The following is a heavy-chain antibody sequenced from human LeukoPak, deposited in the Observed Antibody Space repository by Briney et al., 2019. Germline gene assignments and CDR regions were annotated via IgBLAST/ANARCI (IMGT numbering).Heavy chain of an antibody. V-gene: IGHV4-4*07. Sequence: SETLSLTCTVSGGAISSYYWSWVRQPAGKGLEWIGRIYISGTTNYNPSLKSRITMSLDTSKNQLSLRLTSVTAADTAVYYCARDEARTGYIHYWGQGTLITVSS. CDR3: ARDEARTGYIHY. J-gene: IGHJ4*02. D-gene: IGHD3-9*01. CDR1: GGAISSYY. CDR2: IYISGTT.